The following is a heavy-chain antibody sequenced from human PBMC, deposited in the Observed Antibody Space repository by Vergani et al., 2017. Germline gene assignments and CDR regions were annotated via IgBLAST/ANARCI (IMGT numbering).Heavy chain of an antibody. D-gene: IGHD3-22*01. J-gene: IGHJ5*02. CDR1: GFTFSSYE. V-gene: IGHV3-48*03. CDR2: ISSSGSTI. CDR3: ARVPRITMIVVVP. Sequence: EVQLVESGGGLVQPGGSLRLSCAASGFTFSSYEMNWVRQAPGKGLEWVSYISSSGSTIYYAYSVKGRFTISRDNAKNSLYLQMNSLRAEDTAVYYCARVPRITMIVVVPWGQGTLVTVSS.